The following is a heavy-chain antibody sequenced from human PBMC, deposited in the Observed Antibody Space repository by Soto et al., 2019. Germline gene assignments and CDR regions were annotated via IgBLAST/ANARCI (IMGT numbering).Heavy chain of an antibody. CDR3: ARGIPIKDAPDKYYFYS. V-gene: IGHV4-34*01. D-gene: IGHD1-20*01. Sequence: QVQLQQWGAGLLKPSETLSLTCAVYGGSFSGYYWSWIRQPPGKGLEWIGEINHSGSTNQSPSLKSRVTISVDTSKNQFSLRLKSMTAADTAVYYCARGIPIKDAPDKYYFYSWGQGTLVTVSS. J-gene: IGHJ4*02. CDR2: INHSGST. CDR1: GGSFSGYY.